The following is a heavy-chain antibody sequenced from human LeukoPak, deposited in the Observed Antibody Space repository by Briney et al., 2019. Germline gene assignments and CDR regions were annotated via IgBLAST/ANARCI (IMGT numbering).Heavy chain of an antibody. Sequence: GGSLRLSCAASEPLLSAYYMTWTRQAQGKGLEWVSSISGSETTTYSADSVRGRFTVSRDNAKNSVFLYMNSLRAEDTAVYYCAIQITMIVVVPYFDYWGQGTLVTVSS. CDR1: EPLLSAYY. CDR3: AIQITMIVVVPYFDY. CDR2: ISGSETTT. V-gene: IGHV3-11*04. D-gene: IGHD3-22*01. J-gene: IGHJ4*02.